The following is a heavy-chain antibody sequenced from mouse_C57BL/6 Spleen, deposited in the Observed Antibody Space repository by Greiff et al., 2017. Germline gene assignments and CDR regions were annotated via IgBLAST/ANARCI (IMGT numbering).Heavy chain of an antibody. Sequence: QVHVKQPGAELVKPGASVKLSCKASGYTFTSYWMHWVKQRPGRGLEWIGRIDPNSGGTKYNEKFKSKATLTVDKPSSTAYMQLSSLTSEDSAVYYCATGLTTVVGPLDYWGQGTTLTVSS. V-gene: IGHV1-72*01. D-gene: IGHD1-1*01. CDR3: ATGLTTVVGPLDY. J-gene: IGHJ2*01. CDR1: GYTFTSYW. CDR2: IDPNSGGT.